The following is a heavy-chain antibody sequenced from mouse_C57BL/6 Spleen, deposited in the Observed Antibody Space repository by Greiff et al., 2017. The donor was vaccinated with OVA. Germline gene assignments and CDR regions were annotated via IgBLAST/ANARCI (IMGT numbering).Heavy chain of an antibody. V-gene: IGHV1-76*01. D-gene: IGHD1-1*01. Sequence: QVQLQQSGAELVRPGASVKLSCKASGYTFTDYYINWVKQRPGQGLEWIARIYPGSGNTYYNEKFKGKATLTAEKSSSTAYMQLSSLTSEDSAVYFCARRLRDAMDYWGQGTSVTVSS. CDR3: ARRLRDAMDY. J-gene: IGHJ4*01. CDR2: IYPGSGNT. CDR1: GYTFTDYY.